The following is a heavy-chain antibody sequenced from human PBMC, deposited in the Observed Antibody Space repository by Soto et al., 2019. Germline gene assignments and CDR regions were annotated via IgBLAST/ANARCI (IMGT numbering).Heavy chain of an antibody. D-gene: IGHD3-16*01. Sequence: PSQTLSLTCAISGDSVSSDSAAWSWIRQSPSRGLEWLGRTYYRSKWNNDYAVSVRSQVTINPDTSKNQFSLQLYALTPEVTAVYYCAAISWFGGMDVWGQGTGVTVSS. V-gene: IGHV6-1*01. CDR2: TYYRSKWNN. CDR1: GDSVSSDSAA. CDR3: AAISWFGGMDV. J-gene: IGHJ6*02.